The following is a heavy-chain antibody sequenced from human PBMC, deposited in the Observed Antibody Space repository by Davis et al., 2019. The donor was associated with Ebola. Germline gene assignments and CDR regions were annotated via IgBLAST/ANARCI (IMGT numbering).Heavy chain of an antibody. D-gene: IGHD6-13*01. CDR1: GFTFSSYG. Sequence: PGGSLRLSCAASGFTFSSYGMHWVRQAPGKGLERVAVIWYDGSNKYYADSVKGRFTISRDNSKNTLYLQMNSLRAEDTAVYYCARDGGRIAAENWFDPWGQGTLVTVSS. CDR3: ARDGGRIAAENWFDP. J-gene: IGHJ5*02. CDR2: IWYDGSNK. V-gene: IGHV3-33*01.